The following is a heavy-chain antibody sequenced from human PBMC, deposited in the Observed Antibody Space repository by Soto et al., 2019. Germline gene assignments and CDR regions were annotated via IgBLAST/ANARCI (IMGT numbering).Heavy chain of an antibody. CDR2: IHHSGST. Sequence: SETLSLTCALYGGSFDGYYWSWIRQSPGQGLEWIGEIHHSGSTKYNTSLKSRVSLSVDTSTKQFSLKMTSMTAADRGVYYCARGVDPWSGYRFWGQGTPVTVSS. J-gene: IGHJ1*01. CDR1: GGSFDGYY. CDR3: ARGVDPWSGYRF. V-gene: IGHV4-34*01. D-gene: IGHD3-3*01.